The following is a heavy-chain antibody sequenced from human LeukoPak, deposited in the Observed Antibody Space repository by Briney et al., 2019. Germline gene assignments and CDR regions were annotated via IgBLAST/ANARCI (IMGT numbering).Heavy chain of an antibody. CDR2: VNHGGGST. J-gene: IGHJ3*01. CDR3: AGPIIGDHDAFDL. Sequence: PSETLSLTCAIYGESFSDYYWSWIRQSPGRGLEWVGEVNHGGGSTNYNPSLKNRVTMSADTSKNQFSPKLTSVTAADTAIYYCAGPIIGDHDAFDLWGQGTMVTVSP. V-gene: IGHV4-34*01. CDR1: GESFSDYY.